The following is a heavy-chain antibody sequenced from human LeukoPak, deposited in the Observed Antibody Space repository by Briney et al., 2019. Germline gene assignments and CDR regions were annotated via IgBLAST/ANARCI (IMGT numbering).Heavy chain of an antibody. Sequence: SETLSLTCTVSGVSIGGNYWSWIRQPPGKGLEWIGYVFYTGSTNYNPSLQSRVTILVDTSKNQFSLKLSSVTAADTAVYYCARGKEVITMLRGLKPGYYFDYWGQGTLVTVSS. J-gene: IGHJ4*02. CDR2: VFYTGST. CDR3: ARGKEVITMLRGLKPGYYFDY. V-gene: IGHV4-59*01. CDR1: GVSIGGNY. D-gene: IGHD3-10*01.